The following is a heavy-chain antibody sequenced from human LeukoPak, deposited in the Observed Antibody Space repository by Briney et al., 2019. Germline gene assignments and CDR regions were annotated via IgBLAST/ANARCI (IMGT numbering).Heavy chain of an antibody. CDR1: GYTFSSYG. D-gene: IGHD5-24*01. CDR3: ARDQEMATISVTTPSLGY. V-gene: IGHV1-69*04. CDR2: IIPILRIA. Sequence: GASVKVSCKASGYTFSSYGISWVRQAPGQGLEWVGRIIPILRIANYAQKFQGRVTITADKSTSTAYMELSSLRSEDTAVYYCARDQEMATISVTTPSLGYWGQGTLVTVSS. J-gene: IGHJ4*02.